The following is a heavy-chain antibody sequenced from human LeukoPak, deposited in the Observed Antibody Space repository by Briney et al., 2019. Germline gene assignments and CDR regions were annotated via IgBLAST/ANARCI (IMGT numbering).Heavy chain of an antibody. V-gene: IGHV4-39*07. CDR3: ARWMVGDTFDY. J-gene: IGHJ4*02. D-gene: IGHD1-26*01. CDR1: GGSISSSGYY. Sequence: SETLSLTCTVSGGSISSSGYYWSWIRQPPGKGLEWIGEINHSGYTNYNPSLKSRVTISVDTSKNQFSLELSSVTAADTAVYYCARWMVGDTFDYWGQGTLVTVSS. CDR2: INHSGYT.